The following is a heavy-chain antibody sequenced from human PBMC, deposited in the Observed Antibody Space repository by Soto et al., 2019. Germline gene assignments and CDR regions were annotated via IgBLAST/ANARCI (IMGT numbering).Heavy chain of an antibody. Sequence: ASVKVSCKASGYTFTSYYMYWVRQAPGQGLEWMGIINPHGGSTSYEQKFQDRVTMTRDTSTSTVYIELSTMRSADTAVYYCARDIERNFNSRYGASYYYGMDVWGQGTTVTVSS. CDR3: ARDIERNFNSRYGASYYYGMDV. D-gene: IGHD3-10*01. V-gene: IGHV1-46*01. J-gene: IGHJ6*02. CDR1: GYTFTSYY. CDR2: INPHGGST.